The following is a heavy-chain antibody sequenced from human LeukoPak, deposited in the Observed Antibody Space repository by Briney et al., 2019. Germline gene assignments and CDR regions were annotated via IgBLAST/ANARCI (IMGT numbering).Heavy chain of an antibody. CDR2: ISRNGNST. D-gene: IGHD1-26*01. CDR1: GFTFSTYA. J-gene: IGHJ4*02. CDR3: ARTGGSQGGNY. V-gene: IGHV3-64*01. Sequence: PGGSLRLSCAGSGFTFSTYAMQWVRQAPGKGLEYVSAISRNGNSTYYANSVKGRFTISRDNSKNPLYLQMNSLRAEDTAVYYCARTGGSQGGNYWGQGTLVTVSS.